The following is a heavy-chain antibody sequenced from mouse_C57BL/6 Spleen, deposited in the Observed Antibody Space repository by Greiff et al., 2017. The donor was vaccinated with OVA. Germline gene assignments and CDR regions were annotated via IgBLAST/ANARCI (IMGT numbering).Heavy chain of an antibody. J-gene: IGHJ3*01. V-gene: IGHV1-64*01. CDR1: GYTFTSYW. CDR3: ASGGYSWFAY. Sequence: QVQLQQPGAELVKPGASVKLSCKASGYTFTSYWMHWVKQRPGQGLEWIGMIHPNSGSTNYNEKFKSKAALPVDKSSSTAYMQLSSLTSEDSAVYYCASGGYSWFAYWGQGTLVTVSA. D-gene: IGHD2-3*01. CDR2: IHPNSGST.